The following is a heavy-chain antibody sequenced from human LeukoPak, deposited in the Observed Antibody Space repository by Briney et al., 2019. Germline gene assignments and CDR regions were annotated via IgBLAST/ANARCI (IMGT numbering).Heavy chain of an antibody. CDR1: GGTFSSYA. V-gene: IGHV1-69*04. J-gene: IGHJ6*02. CDR2: IIPILGIA. D-gene: IGHD2-2*01. Sequence: SVKVSCKASGGTFSSYAISWVRQAPGQGLEWVGRIIPILGIANYAQKFQGRVTITADKSTSTAYMELSSLRSEDTAVYYCASPIVVVPAAMIEYYYYYGMDVWGQGTTVTVSS. CDR3: ASPIVVVPAAMIEYYYYYGMDV.